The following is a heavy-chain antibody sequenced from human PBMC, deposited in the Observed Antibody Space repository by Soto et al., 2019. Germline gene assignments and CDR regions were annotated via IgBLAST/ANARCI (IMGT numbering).Heavy chain of an antibody. CDR3: ARNVPEHY. J-gene: IGHJ4*02. Sequence: VQLVESGGGVVQPGRSLRLSCAASGFTFSSYAMHWVRQAPGKGLEWVAVISYDGSNKYYADSVKGRFTISRDNSKNTLYLQMNSLRAEDTAVYYCARNVPEHYWGQGTLVTVSS. CDR2: ISYDGSNK. D-gene: IGHD2-2*01. CDR1: GFTFSSYA. V-gene: IGHV3-30-3*01.